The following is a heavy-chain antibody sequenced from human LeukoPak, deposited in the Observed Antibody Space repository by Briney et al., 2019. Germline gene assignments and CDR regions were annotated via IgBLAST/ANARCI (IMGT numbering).Heavy chain of an antibody. CDR2: IKNKTDGGTT. CDR3: TTAGLELDY. D-gene: IGHD3/OR15-3a*01. J-gene: IGHJ4*02. Sequence: PGGSLRLSCAASGFTFSNAWMSWVRQAPGKGLEWVGRIKNKTDGGTTDYAAPVKGRFTISRDDSKNTLYLQMNSLKTEDTAVYYCTTAGLELDYWGQGTLATVSS. CDR1: GFTFSNAW. V-gene: IGHV3-15*01.